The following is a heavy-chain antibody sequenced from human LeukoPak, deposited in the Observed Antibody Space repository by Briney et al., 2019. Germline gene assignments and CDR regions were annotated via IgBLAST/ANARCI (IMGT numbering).Heavy chain of an antibody. CDR3: ARDYSSGFFDY. Sequence: PSETLSLTCTVSGGSTSSYYWSWIRQPPGKGLEWIGYIYYSGSTNYNPSLKSRVTISVDTSKNQFSLKLSSVTAADTAVYYCARDYSSGFFDYWGQGTLVTVSS. J-gene: IGHJ4*02. V-gene: IGHV4-59*01. CDR2: IYYSGST. D-gene: IGHD6-19*01. CDR1: GGSTSSYY.